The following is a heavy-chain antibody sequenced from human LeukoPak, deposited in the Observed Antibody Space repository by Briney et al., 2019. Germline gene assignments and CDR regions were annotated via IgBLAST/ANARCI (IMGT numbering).Heavy chain of an antibody. CDR2: IYTSGST. CDR3: ARSERIIMILGGAFDV. V-gene: IGHV4-61*02. J-gene: IGHJ3*01. CDR1: GGSISSGSYY. D-gene: IGHD3-22*01. Sequence: SETLSLTCTVSGGSISSGSYYWSWIRQPAGKGLEWIGRIYTSGSTNYNPSLKSRVTISVDTSKNQFSLKLSSVTAADTAVYFCARSERIIMILGGAFDVWGQGTMVTVSS.